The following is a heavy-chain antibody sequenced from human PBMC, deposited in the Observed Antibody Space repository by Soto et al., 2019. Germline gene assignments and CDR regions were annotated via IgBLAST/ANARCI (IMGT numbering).Heavy chain of an antibody. D-gene: IGHD3-22*01. CDR1: GGSISSSSYY. V-gene: IGHV4-39*01. CDR3: ARHPTMIVVVMGVFDY. Sequence: SSETLSLTCTVSGGSISSSSYYWGWIRQPPGKGLEWIGSIYYSGSTYYNPSLKSRVTISVDTSKNQFSLKLSSVTAADTAVYYFARHPTMIVVVMGVFDYWGQGTLVTVSS. J-gene: IGHJ4*02. CDR2: IYYSGST.